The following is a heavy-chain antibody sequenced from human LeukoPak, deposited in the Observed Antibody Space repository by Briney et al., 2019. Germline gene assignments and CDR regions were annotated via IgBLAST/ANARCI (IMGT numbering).Heavy chain of an antibody. Sequence: GGSLRLSCAASRFSFSLYNMNWVRQAPGKGLEWVAVISYDGSNKYYADSVKGRFTISRDNSKNTLYLQMNSLRAEDTAVYYCARPNTVAGTPGGMDVWGQGTTVTVSS. D-gene: IGHD6-19*01. J-gene: IGHJ6*02. V-gene: IGHV3-30-3*01. CDR3: ARPNTVAGTPGGMDV. CDR2: ISYDGSNK. CDR1: RFSFSLYN.